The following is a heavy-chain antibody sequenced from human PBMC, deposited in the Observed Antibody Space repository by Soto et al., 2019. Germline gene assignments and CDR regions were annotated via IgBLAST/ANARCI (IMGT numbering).Heavy chain of an antibody. D-gene: IGHD6-19*01. V-gene: IGHV3-23*01. Sequence: GSLRLSCAASGFTFSSYAMSWVRQAPGKGLEWVSAISGSGGSTYYADSVKGRFTISRDNSKTKLYLQMNSLRAEDTAVYYCAKDPQGLAVAGANDFDYWDQGTLVTVSS. CDR3: AKDPQGLAVAGANDFDY. CDR2: ISGSGGST. CDR1: GFTFSSYA. J-gene: IGHJ4*02.